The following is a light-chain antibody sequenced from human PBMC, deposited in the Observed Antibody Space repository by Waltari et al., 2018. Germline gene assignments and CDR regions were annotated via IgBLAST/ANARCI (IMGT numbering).Light chain of an antibody. Sequence: SALTQPASMSGSPGQSLTVPCPGTTSDIGNYDLVPWYQQFPGKAPKLIMYECTERPSGISSRFSGSKSGNTAFLTISGLQAEDEADYYCGTWDSSLSGAVFGGGTHLTVL. CDR1: TSDIGNYDL. CDR2: ECT. J-gene: IGLJ7*01. V-gene: IGLV2-23*01. CDR3: GTWDSSLSGAV.